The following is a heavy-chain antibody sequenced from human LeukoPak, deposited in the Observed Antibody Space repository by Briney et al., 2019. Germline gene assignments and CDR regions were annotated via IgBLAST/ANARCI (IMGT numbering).Heavy chain of an antibody. CDR2: ISGSGDRT. CDR1: GFTFSSYA. J-gene: IGHJ3*01. CDR3: AKRDNNDYYTGLHVFDF. V-gene: IGHV3-23*01. D-gene: IGHD3-22*01. Sequence: GGSLRLSCAASGFTFSSYAMTWVRQAPGKGPEWVSGISGSGDRTYYKDSVKGRFTISRDNSKNTLDLQMISLRAEDTAVYYCAKRDNNDYYTGLHVFDFWGQGTMVSVSS.